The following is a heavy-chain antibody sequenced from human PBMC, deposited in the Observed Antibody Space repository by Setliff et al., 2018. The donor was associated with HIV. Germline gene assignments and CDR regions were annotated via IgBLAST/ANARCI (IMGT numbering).Heavy chain of an antibody. J-gene: IGHJ4*02. D-gene: IGHD3-3*01. Sequence: ASVKVSCKTSGYTFTSYYIHWVRQAPGQGLEWMGIINPSGGSTSYAQKFQGRVTMTRDTSTSTVYMELSSLRSEDTAVYFCARMQAYYNFWRSTYYFDYWGQGTLVTVSS. CDR1: GYTFTSYY. CDR2: INPSGGST. V-gene: IGHV1-46*01. CDR3: ARMQAYYNFWRSTYYFDY.